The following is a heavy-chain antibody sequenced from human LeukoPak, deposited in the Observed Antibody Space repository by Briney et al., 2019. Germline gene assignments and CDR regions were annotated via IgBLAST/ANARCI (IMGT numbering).Heavy chain of an antibody. CDR2: ISSSSSYT. J-gene: IGHJ4*02. V-gene: IGHV3-21*05. CDR1: GFTLSSYA. Sequence: GGSLRLSCAASGFTLSSYAMSWVRQAPGKGLEWVSYISSSSSYTNYADSVKGRFTISRDNAKNSLYLQMNSLRAEDTAVYYCASSLRFLEWLLFDYWGQGTLVTVSS. D-gene: IGHD3-3*01. CDR3: ASSLRFLEWLLFDY.